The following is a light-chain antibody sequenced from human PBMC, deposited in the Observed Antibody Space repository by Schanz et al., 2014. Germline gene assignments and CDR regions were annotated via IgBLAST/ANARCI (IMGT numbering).Light chain of an antibody. V-gene: IGKV1-5*03. J-gene: IGKJ2*01. CDR2: RAS. CDR3: QQYNSPYT. Sequence: DIQMTQSPSTLSASEGDRVTIRCRASQSISNRLAWYQQKPGSAPKLLIYRASNLESGVPSRFSGSESGTQFTLTISSLQPDDFATYYCQQYNSPYTFGQGTKLEIK. CDR1: QSISNR.